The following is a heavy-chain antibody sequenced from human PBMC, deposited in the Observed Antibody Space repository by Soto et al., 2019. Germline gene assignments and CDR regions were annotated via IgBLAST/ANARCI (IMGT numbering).Heavy chain of an antibody. CDR2: ISSSSSTI. CDR3: ARDPTADYGDNYYYYGMDV. D-gene: IGHD4-17*01. J-gene: IGHJ6*02. Sequence: EVQLVESRGGLVQPGGSLRLSCAASGFTFSSYSMNWVRQAPGKGLEWVSYISSSSSTIYYADSVKGRFTISRDNAKNSLYLQMNSLRDEDTAVYYCARDPTADYGDNYYYYGMDVWGQGTTVTVSS. CDR1: GFTFSSYS. V-gene: IGHV3-48*02.